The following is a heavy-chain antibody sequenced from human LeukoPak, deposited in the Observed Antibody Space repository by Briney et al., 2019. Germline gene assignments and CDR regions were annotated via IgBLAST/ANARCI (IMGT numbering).Heavy chain of an antibody. D-gene: IGHD5-24*01. V-gene: IGHV3-9*01. CDR2: ISWNSGAI. J-gene: IGHJ4*02. Sequence: GGSLRLSCAASGFTFDDYAMHWVRQAPGKGLEWVSGISWNSGAIGYADSVKGRFTISRDNAKNSLYLPMNSLRAEDTAIYYCANGPTKDGFHYDFDFWGQGTLVTVSS. CDR3: ANGPTKDGFHYDFDF. CDR1: GFTFDDYA.